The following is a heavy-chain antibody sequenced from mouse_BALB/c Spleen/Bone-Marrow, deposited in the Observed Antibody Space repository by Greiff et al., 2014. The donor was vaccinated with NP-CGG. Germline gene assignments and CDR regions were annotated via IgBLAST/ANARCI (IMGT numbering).Heavy chain of an antibody. D-gene: IGHD2-14*01. CDR2: INSNGGST. CDR1: GFTFSNYG. J-gene: IGHJ4*01. Sequence: EVQVVESGGGLVQPGGSLKLSCAASGFTFSNYGMSWVRQTPDKRLELVATINSNGGSTYYPDSVKGRFTISRDNAKNTLYLQMSSLKSEHTAMYYCARENYRYFYAMDYWGQGTSVTVSS. CDR3: ARENYRYFYAMDY. V-gene: IGHV5-6-3*01.